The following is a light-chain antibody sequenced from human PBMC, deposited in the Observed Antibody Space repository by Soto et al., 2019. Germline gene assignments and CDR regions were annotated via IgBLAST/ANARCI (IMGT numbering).Light chain of an antibody. CDR3: QQYGSSPVT. J-gene: IGKJ3*01. CDR1: QSVSSSY. V-gene: IGKV3-20*01. Sequence: EIVLTQSPGTLSLSPGERATLSCRASQSVSSSYLAWYQQKPGQAPRLLIYAASRRATGIPDRVSGSGSGTDFTLTSSRREPEDFAVYYCQQYGSSPVTFGPGTKVDIK. CDR2: AAS.